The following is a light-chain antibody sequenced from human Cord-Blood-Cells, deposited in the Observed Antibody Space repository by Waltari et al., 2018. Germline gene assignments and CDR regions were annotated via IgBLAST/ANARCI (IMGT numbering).Light chain of an antibody. J-gene: IGKJ3*01. Sequence: AIQMTQSPSSLSASVGDRVTITCRASQCIRNDLGWYQQKPGKDPKILIYAASSLQSVVPSRFSGSGSGTDFTLTISSLQPEDFSTYYCLQDYKYPFTFGPGTKVDIK. CDR1: QCIRND. CDR3: LQDYKYPFT. V-gene: IGKV1-6*01. CDR2: AAS.